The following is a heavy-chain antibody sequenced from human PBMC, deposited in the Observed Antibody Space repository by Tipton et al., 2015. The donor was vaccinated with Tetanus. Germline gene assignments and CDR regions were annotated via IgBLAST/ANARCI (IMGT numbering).Heavy chain of an antibody. V-gene: IGHV4-59*01. CDR2: IYYSGST. CDR1: GGSINSYY. D-gene: IGHD2-8*02. Sequence: TLSLTCTVSGGSINSYYWSWIRQPPGKGLEWIGYIYYSGSTNYNPSLRSRVTISVDTSKNQFSLKLSSVTAADTAIYYCARGPGLANYYGLDVWGQGTTVTVSS. J-gene: IGHJ6*02. CDR3: ARGPGLANYYGLDV.